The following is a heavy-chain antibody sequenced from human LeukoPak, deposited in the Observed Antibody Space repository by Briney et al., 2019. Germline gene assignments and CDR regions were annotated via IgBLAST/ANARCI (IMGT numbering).Heavy chain of an antibody. Sequence: PSETLSLTCTVSGGSISGYYWSWIHQPPGKGLEWIGYIYYSGSTKYNPSLKSRVTMSVDTSRNQFSLKLSSVTAADTAVYYCARGGLENGYHSNDGFDIWGQGTMVTVSS. CDR3: ARGGLENGYHSNDGFDI. CDR1: GGSISGYY. D-gene: IGHD3-22*01. CDR2: IYYSGST. J-gene: IGHJ3*02. V-gene: IGHV4-59*01.